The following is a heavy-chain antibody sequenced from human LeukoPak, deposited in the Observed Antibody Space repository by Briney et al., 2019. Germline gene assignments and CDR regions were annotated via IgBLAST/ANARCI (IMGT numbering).Heavy chain of an antibody. CDR3: ARSGSSSWYEEHYYYGMDV. Sequence: ASVKVSCKASGYTFTSYYMHWVRQAPGQGLEWMGIINPSGGSTSYAQKFQGRVTMTRDTSTSTVYMELSSLRSEDTAVYYCARSGSSSWYEEHYYYGMDVWGQGTTVTVSS. J-gene: IGHJ6*02. V-gene: IGHV1-46*01. D-gene: IGHD6-13*01. CDR2: INPSGGST. CDR1: GYTFTSYY.